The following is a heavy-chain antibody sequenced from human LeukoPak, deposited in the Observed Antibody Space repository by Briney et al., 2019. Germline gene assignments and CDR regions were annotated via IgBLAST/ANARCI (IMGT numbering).Heavy chain of an antibody. D-gene: IGHD5-12*01. CDR3: ARDRGYEIFDY. V-gene: IGHV3-7*03. CDR1: GFTFSSYW. J-gene: IGHJ4*02. CDR2: IKEDGSEK. Sequence: GGFLRLSRAASGFTFSSYWMNWVRQAPGKGLEWVANIKEDGSEKYYVDSVKGRFSISRDNAKNSLYLQMNSLRAEDTAVYYCARDRGYEIFDYWGQGTLVTVSS.